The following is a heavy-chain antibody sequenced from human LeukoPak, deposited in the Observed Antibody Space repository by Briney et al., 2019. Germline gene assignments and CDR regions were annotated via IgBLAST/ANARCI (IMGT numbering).Heavy chain of an antibody. CDR3: AWVATYYFDD. V-gene: IGHV3-48*03. D-gene: IGHD1-26*01. CDR2: ISSRGNTV. Sequence: GGSLRLSCAASGFTFSDYEMNWIRQTPGKGLEWISYISSRGNTVYYADSVQGRFTISRDNAKNSLFLQMNNLRVEDTGVYYCAWVATYYFDDWGQGILVTVSS. CDR1: GFTFSDYE. J-gene: IGHJ4*02.